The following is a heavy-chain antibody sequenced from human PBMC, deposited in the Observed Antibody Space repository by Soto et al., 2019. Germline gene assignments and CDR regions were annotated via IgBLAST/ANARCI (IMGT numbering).Heavy chain of an antibody. CDR1: GYTFTSYV. V-gene: IGHV1-18*01. CDR2: ISAYNGNT. Sequence: GASVKVSCKASGYTFTSYVISWVRQAPGQGLEWMGWISAYNGNTNYAQKLQGRVTMTTDTSTSTAYMELRSLRSDDTAVYYCARVHGIEMSTTFSAYCGQGILVIGSS. CDR3: ARVHGIEMSTTFSAY. J-gene: IGHJ4*02. D-gene: IGHD1-1*01.